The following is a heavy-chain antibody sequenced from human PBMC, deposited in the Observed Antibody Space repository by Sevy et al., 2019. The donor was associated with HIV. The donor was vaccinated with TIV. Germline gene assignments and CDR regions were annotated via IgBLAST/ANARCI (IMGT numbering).Heavy chain of an antibody. CDR2: LIGGGSRT. V-gene: IGHV3-23*01. CDR1: GFPFSNYA. J-gene: IGHJ6*02. CDR3: AKRRVQSGLSGGGANYGMDV. D-gene: IGHD2-8*02. Sequence: GGSLRLSCAASGFPFSNYAMSWVRQAPGKGLEWVSTLIGGGSRTYYADSVTGRFIISRDNSRNTLYLQMNSLRAEDXXXXYCAKRRVQSGLSGGGANYGMDVCGRGTTVTVSS.